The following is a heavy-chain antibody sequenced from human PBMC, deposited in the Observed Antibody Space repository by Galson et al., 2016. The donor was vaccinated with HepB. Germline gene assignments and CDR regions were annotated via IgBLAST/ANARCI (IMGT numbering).Heavy chain of an antibody. CDR1: GYSFLSHG. V-gene: IGHV1-18*01. D-gene: IGHD3-9*01. J-gene: IGHJ6*02. Sequence: SVKVSCKASGYSFLSHGISWVRQAPGQGLEWMGWISASNGNTNYPQKLQGRVIMTTDTSTSTAYMELRSLRSDDTAVYYCARDDDWPNHYYYGMDVWGQGTTVTVSS. CDR2: ISASNGNT. CDR3: ARDDDWPNHYYYGMDV.